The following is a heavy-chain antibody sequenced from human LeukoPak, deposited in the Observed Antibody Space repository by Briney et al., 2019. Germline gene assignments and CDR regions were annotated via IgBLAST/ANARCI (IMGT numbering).Heavy chain of an antibody. CDR3: AKIRVWGELLYDI. Sequence: GGSLRLSCAASGFTFSSYAMSCVRQAPGKGLEWGSAISGSGGSTYYADSVKGRFTISRDNSKNTLYLQMNSLRAEDTAVYYCAKIRVWGELLYDIWGQGTMVTVSS. CDR1: GFTFSSYA. CDR2: ISGSGGST. D-gene: IGHD4-23*01. J-gene: IGHJ3*02. V-gene: IGHV3-23*01.